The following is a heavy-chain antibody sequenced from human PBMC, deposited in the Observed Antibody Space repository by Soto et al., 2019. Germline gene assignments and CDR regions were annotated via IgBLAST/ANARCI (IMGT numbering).Heavy chain of an antibody. CDR2: MNEDANTK. V-gene: IGHV3-7*01. CDR1: GFTFKTYW. Sequence: LRLSCEMSGFTFKTYWMSWVRQAPGKGLEWLANMNEDANTKYYVDSVKGRFTILGDSAGNSLFLKMASLRAEDTAVYFCAAYNTSRHAAFDIWGRGTLVTVSS. D-gene: IGHD1-20*01. CDR3: AAYNTSRHAAFDI. J-gene: IGHJ3*02.